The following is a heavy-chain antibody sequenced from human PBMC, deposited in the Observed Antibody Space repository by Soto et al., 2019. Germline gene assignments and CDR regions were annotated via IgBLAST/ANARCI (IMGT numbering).Heavy chain of an antibody. J-gene: IGHJ4*02. CDR2: ISYDGSNK. CDR1: GFTFSSYA. V-gene: IGHV3-30-3*01. CDR3: ARDRVYSSSWVDY. D-gene: IGHD6-13*01. Sequence: QVQLVESGGGVVQPGRSLRLSCAASGFTFSSYAMHWVRQAPGKGLEWVAVISYDGSNKYYADSLKGRFTISRDNSKNTLYLQMNSRRAEDTAVYYCARDRVYSSSWVDYWGQGTLVTVSS.